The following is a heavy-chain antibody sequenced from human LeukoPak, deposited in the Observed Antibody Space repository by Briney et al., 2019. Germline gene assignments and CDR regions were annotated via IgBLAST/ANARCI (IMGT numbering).Heavy chain of an antibody. CDR2: IYYSGST. V-gene: IGHV4-39*07. J-gene: IGHJ4*02. Sequence: SETLSLTCTVSGGSISSSSYYWGWIRQPPGKGLEWIGSIYYSGSTYYNPSLKSRVTISVDTSKNQFSLQLSSVTAADTAVYYCARASDFWSGYRDGGRYFDYWGQGTLVTVSS. CDR3: ARASDFWSGYRDGGRYFDY. CDR1: GGSISSSSYY. D-gene: IGHD3-3*01.